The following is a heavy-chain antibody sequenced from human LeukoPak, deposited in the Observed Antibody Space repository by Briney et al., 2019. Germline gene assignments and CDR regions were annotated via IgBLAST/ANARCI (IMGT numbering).Heavy chain of an antibody. CDR2: ISGSGSDI. D-gene: IGHD2-8*01. J-gene: IGHJ4*01. Sequence: PGGSLRLSCVVSGFSISDSYMTWIRQTPGKGLEWLAYISGSGSDIYFADFVKGRFTISRDNAKNSLYLQMNSLRPEDTALYYCSTDPRLLMYWGHGTLVTVSS. V-gene: IGHV3-11*01. CDR1: GFSISDSY. CDR3: STDPRLLMY.